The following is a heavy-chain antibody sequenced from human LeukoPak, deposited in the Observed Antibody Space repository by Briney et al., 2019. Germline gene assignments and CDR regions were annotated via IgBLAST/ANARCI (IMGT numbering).Heavy chain of an antibody. CDR3: AGDMYASDYKWFDP. Sequence: GGSLRLSCAASGFTFSLYSMNWVRQAPGKGLEWISYISAGSSTIYYADSVKGRFTISRDNAKNSLYLQMNSLRAEDTAVYYCAGDMYASDYKWFDPWGQGTPVTVSS. V-gene: IGHV3-48*01. J-gene: IGHJ5*02. CDR2: ISAGSSTI. CDR1: GFTFSLYS. D-gene: IGHD2-8*01.